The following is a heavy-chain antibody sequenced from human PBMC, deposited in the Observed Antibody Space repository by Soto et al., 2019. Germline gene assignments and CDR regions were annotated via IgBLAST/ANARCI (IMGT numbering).Heavy chain of an antibody. J-gene: IGHJ6*02. D-gene: IGHD6-19*01. Sequence: GGSLRLSCAASGFSFSSYSMNWVRQAPGKGLEWVSYISSSSSTIYYADSVKGRFTISRDNAKNSLYLQMNSLRDEDTAVYYCARDSAILSGWYFHYYYGMDVWGQGTTVTVSS. CDR3: ARDSAILSGWYFHYYYGMDV. V-gene: IGHV3-48*02. CDR1: GFSFSSYS. CDR2: ISSSSSTI.